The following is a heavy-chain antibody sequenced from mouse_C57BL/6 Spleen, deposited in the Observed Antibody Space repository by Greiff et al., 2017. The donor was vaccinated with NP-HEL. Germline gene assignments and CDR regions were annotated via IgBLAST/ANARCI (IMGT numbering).Heavy chain of an antibody. CDR2: IWRGGST. CDR3: AKGEGAGYYAMDY. CDR1: GFSLTSYG. V-gene: IGHV2-5*01. Sequence: VKLMESGPGLVQPSQSLSITCTVSGFSLTSYGVHWVRQSPGKGLEWLGVIWRGGSTDYNAAFMSRLSITKDNSKSQVFFKMNSLQADDTAIYYCAKGEGAGYYAMDYWGQGTSVTVSS. J-gene: IGHJ4*01.